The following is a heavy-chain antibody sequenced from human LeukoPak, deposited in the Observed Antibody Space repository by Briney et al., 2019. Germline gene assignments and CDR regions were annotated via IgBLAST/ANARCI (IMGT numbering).Heavy chain of an antibody. V-gene: IGHV3-30*04. CDR3: ARPKNTAQQLVNWFDP. Sequence: GRSLRLSCAASGFTFSSYAMHWVRQAPGKGLEWVAVISYDGSNKYYADSVKGRFTISRDNSKNTLYLQMNSLRAEDTAVYYCARPKNTAQQLVNWFDPWGQGTLVTVSS. CDR2: ISYDGSNK. CDR1: GFTFSSYA. D-gene: IGHD6-13*01. J-gene: IGHJ5*02.